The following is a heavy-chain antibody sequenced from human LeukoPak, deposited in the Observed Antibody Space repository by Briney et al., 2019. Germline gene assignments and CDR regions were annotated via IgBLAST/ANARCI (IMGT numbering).Heavy chain of an antibody. CDR1: GGAFSSYA. CDR2: IIPIFGTA. J-gene: IGHJ5*02. D-gene: IGHD2-2*01. V-gene: IGHV1-69*13. CDR3: ARAGYCSSTSCDGNNWFDP. Sequence: SVKVSCKASGGAFSSYAISWVRQAPGQGLEWMGGIIPIFGTANYAQKFQGRVTITADESTSTAYMELSSLRSEDTAVYYCARAGYCSSTSCDGNNWFDPWGQGTLVTVSS.